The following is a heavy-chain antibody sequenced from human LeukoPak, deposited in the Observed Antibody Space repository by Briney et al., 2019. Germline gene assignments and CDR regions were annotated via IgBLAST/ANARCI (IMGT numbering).Heavy chain of an antibody. CDR2: IRYEGSSK. J-gene: IGHJ5*02. Sequence: GGSLRLSCAASGFTFSSYSMNWVRQAPDKGLEWVAFIRYEGSSKYYADSVKGRFTISRDNYKNTLYLQMDSLRPEDTAIYYCAKDLLRDRWFGESWGQGTLVTVSS. CDR1: GFTFSSYS. CDR3: AKDLLRDRWFGES. D-gene: IGHD3-10*01. V-gene: IGHV3-30*02.